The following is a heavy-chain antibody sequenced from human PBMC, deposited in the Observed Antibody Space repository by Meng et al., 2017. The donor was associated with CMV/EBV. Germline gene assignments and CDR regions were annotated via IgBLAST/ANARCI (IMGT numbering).Heavy chain of an antibody. CDR1: GYSISSGYY. Sequence: ESLKISCTVSGYSISSGYYWGWIRQPPGKGLEWIGSIYHSGSTYYNPSLKSRVTISVDTSKNQFSLKLSSVTAADTAVYYCARGTPGPWELLIEYYFDYWGQGTLVTVSS. CDR2: IYHSGST. D-gene: IGHD1-26*01. J-gene: IGHJ4*02. CDR3: ARGTPGPWELLIEYYFDY. V-gene: IGHV4-38-2*02.